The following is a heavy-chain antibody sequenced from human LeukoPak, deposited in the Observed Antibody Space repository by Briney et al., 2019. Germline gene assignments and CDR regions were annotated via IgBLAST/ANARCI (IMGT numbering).Heavy chain of an antibody. CDR1: GFTFSSYA. J-gene: IGHJ4*02. CDR2: ISGSGGST. CDR3: AKYYDFWSGYHGVHYYFDY. D-gene: IGHD3-3*01. Sequence: GGSLRLSCAASGFTFSSYAMSWVRQAPGKGLEWVSAISGSGGSTYYADSVKGRFTISRDNSKNKLYLQMNSLRAEDTAVYYCAKYYDFWSGYHGVHYYFDYWGQGTLVTVSS. V-gene: IGHV3-23*01.